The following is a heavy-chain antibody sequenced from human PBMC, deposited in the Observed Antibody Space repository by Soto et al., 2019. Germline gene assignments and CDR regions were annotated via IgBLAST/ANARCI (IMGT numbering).Heavy chain of an antibody. J-gene: IGHJ4*02. CDR3: VSWIFAHVDH. CDR2: IDQTGAYT. D-gene: IGHD3-3*01. V-gene: IGHV3-23*05. CDR1: GFIFSGHT. Sequence: GGSLRLSCAASGFIFSGHTMSWVRQAPGTGLEWVSSIDQTGAYTNHAESVKGRFTISRDNSRNTLDLQMNSLRAADTALYYCVSWIFAHVDHWGQGTPVTVSS.